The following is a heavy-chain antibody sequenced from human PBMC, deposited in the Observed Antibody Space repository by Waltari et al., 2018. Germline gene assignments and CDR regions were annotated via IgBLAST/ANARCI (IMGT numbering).Heavy chain of an antibody. V-gene: IGHV3-23*03. CDR2: IYSGGST. J-gene: IGHJ3*02. D-gene: IGHD3-22*01. Sequence: EVQLLESGGGLVQPGGSLRLSCAASGFTFSSYAMSWVRQAPGKGLEWVSVIYSGGSTYYADSVKGRFTISRDNSKNTLYLQMNSLRAEDTAVYYCAKDQSGSGYYYGACDIWGQGTMVTVSS. CDR3: AKDQSGSGYYYGACDI. CDR1: GFTFSSYA.